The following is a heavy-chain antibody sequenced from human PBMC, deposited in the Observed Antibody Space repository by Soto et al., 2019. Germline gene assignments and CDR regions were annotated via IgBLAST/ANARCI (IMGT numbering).Heavy chain of an antibody. CDR2: ISGSGGST. V-gene: IGHV3-23*01. CDR1: GFTFSSYA. CDR3: ACVKKAVTAANSGMDV. J-gene: IGHJ6*02. Sequence: PGGSLRLSCAASGFTFSSYAMSWVRQAPGKGLEWVSAISGSGGSTYYADSVKGRFTISRDNSKNSLYLQMNSLRDEDTAVYYCACVKKAVTAANSGMDVWGQGTTVTVSS. D-gene: IGHD2-2*01.